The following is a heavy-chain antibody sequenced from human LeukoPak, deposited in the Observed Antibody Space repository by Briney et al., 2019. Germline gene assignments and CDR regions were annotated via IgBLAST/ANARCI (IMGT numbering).Heavy chain of an antibody. CDR2: ISSSGSTI. V-gene: IGHV3-48*03. CDR3: ARAGYGSGISCMDV. Sequence: GGSLRFSCAASGFTFSSYEMNWVRQAPGKGLEWVSYISSSGSTIYYADSVKGRFTISRDNAKNSLYLQMNSLRAEDTAVYYCARAGYGSGISCMDVWGQGTTVTVSS. CDR1: GFTFSSYE. J-gene: IGHJ6*02. D-gene: IGHD3-10*01.